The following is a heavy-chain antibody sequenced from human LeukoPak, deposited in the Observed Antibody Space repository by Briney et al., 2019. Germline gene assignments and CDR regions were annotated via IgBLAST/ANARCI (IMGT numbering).Heavy chain of an antibody. CDR1: GYTFTNYY. CDR2: INPSGGST. D-gene: IGHD6-19*01. Sequence: ASVKVSCKASGYTFTNYYMHWVRQAPGQGLGWMGIINPSGGSTSFAQKFQGRVTMTRDTSTSTVYMELSSLRSEDTAVYYCARDVGPSQSSGCYYFDSWGQGTLVTVSS. CDR3: ARDVGPSQSSGCYYFDS. V-gene: IGHV1-46*01. J-gene: IGHJ4*02.